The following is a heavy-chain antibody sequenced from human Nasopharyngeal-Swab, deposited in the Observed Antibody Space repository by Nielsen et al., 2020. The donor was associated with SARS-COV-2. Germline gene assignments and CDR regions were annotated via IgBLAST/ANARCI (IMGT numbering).Heavy chain of an antibody. D-gene: IGHD3/OR15-3a*01. V-gene: IGHV3-30*04. Sequence: GESLKISCAASGFTFSNYPIHWVRQTPDKGLEWVGIISYDGYNKEYSDSAKGRFTISRDNSKNTVYLQMNSLSTEDTAVYYCARDGLDWLFPYGYFDYWGQGTLVTVSS. CDR1: GFTFSNYP. J-gene: IGHJ4*02. CDR3: ARDGLDWLFPYGYFDY. CDR2: ISYDGYNK.